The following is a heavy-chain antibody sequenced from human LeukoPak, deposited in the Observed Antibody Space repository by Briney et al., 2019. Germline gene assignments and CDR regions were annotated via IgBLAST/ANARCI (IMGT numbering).Heavy chain of an antibody. D-gene: IGHD2-15*01. V-gene: IGHV3-23*01. Sequence: GGSLRLSCAASGFTFNSYVMSWVRQAPGKGLEWVSAINGGGGNTYYADSVKGRFTISRDNSKNMVYLQMSSLRADDTAVYYCAKSVVVITFRFDDWGQGALVTVSS. CDR2: INGGGGNT. CDR1: GFTFNSYV. CDR3: AKSVVVITFRFDD. J-gene: IGHJ4*02.